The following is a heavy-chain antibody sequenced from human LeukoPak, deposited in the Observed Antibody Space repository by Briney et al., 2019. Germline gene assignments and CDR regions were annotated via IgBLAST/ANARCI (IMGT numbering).Heavy chain of an antibody. CDR3: ARGRVRGVIIRDFDY. D-gene: IGHD3-10*01. CDR2: INPNSGGT. CDR1: GYTFTGYY. V-gene: IGHV1-2*02. J-gene: IGHJ4*02. Sequence: ASVKVSCKASGYTFTGYYMHWVRQAPGQGLEWTGWINPNSGGTNYAQKFQGRVTMTRDTSISTAYMELSRLRSDDTAVYYCARGRVRGVIIRDFDYWGQGTLVTVSS.